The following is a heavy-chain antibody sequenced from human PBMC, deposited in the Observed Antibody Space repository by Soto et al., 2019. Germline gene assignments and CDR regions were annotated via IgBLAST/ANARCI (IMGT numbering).Heavy chain of an antibody. J-gene: IGHJ4*02. Sequence: QVQLVQSGADVKKPGASVKVSCKASGYTLSDYGISWVRQAPGQGLEWMGWISAKNGNTNFAQKFRGRVTMTTDTSTSTVYMEFRSLKPDDTAVYYCAREPPETPPDYWGQGTLVTVSS. CDR1: GYTLSDYG. CDR3: AREPPETPPDY. CDR2: ISAKNGNT. V-gene: IGHV1-18*01.